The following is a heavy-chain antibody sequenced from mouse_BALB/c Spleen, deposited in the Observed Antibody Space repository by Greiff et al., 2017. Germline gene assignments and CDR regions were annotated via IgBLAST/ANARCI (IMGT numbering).Heavy chain of an antibody. V-gene: IGHV14-3*02. CDR3: ARPLYYEGFAY. Sequence: EVQLQQSGAELVKPGASVKLSCTASGFNIKDTYMHGVKQRPEQGLEWIGRIDPANGNTKYDPKFQGKATITADTSSNTAYLQLSSLTSEDTAVYYCARPLYYEGFAYWGQGTLVTVSA. J-gene: IGHJ3*01. CDR1: GFNIKDTY. D-gene: IGHD2-4*01. CDR2: IDPANGNT.